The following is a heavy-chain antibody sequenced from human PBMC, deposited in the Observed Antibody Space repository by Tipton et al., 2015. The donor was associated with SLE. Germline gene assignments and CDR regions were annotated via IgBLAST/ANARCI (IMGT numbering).Heavy chain of an antibody. V-gene: IGHV4-38-2*01. CDR2: TYHSGST. CDR3: ASVVGATLGFDY. Sequence: TLSLTCAVSGYSISSGYYWGWIRQPPGKGLEWIGSTYHSGSTYYNPSLKSRVTISVDTSKNQFSPKLSSVTAADTAVYYCASVVGATLGFDYWGQGTLVTVSS. J-gene: IGHJ4*02. D-gene: IGHD1-26*01. CDR1: GYSISSGYY.